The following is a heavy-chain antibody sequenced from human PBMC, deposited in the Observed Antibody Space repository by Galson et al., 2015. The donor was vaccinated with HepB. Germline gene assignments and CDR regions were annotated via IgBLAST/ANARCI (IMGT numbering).Heavy chain of an antibody. CDR3: AKGDVWGSAARNYGMDV. J-gene: IGHJ6*02. V-gene: IGHV3-23*01. Sequence: SLRLSCAASGFTFSNYAMTWVRQAPGKGLEWVSSISAGGDTTYYADSVKGRFTISRDNAKKMLSLRTNSLRAKDTAVYYCAKGDVWGSAARNYGMDVRGQGTTVTVSS. CDR1: GFTFSNYA. CDR2: ISAGGDTT. D-gene: IGHD3-16*01.